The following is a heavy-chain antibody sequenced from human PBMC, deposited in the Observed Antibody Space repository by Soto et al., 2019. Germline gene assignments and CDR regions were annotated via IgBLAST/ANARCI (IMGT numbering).Heavy chain of an antibody. CDR2: IIPIFGTA. CDR3: ARVIDSNSLGMDV. J-gene: IGHJ6*02. D-gene: IGHD4-4*01. V-gene: IGHV1-69*13. Sequence: SVKVSCKASGGTFSSYPISWVRQAPGQGLEWMGGIIPIFGTANYAQKFQGRVTITADESTSTAYMELSSLRSEDTAVYYCARVIDSNSLGMDVWGQGTTVTVSS. CDR1: GGTFSSYP.